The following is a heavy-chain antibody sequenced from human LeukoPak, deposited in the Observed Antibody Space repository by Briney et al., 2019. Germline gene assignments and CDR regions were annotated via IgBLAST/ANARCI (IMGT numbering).Heavy chain of an antibody. CDR3: ARSRNGDYYYYYYMDV. Sequence: GASVKVSCKASGYTSTSYDINWVRQATGQGLEWMGWMNPNSGNTGYAQKFQGRVTITRNTSISTAYMELSSLRSEDTAVYYCARSRNGDYYYYYYMDVWGKGTTVTVSS. V-gene: IGHV1-8*01. J-gene: IGHJ6*03. D-gene: IGHD3-10*01. CDR1: GYTSTSYD. CDR2: MNPNSGNT.